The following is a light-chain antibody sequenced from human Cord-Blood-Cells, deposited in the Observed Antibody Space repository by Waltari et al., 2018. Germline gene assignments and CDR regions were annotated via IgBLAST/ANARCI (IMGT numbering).Light chain of an antibody. Sequence: AIRITQSPSSLSASTGDRVTITCRASQGSSSYLAWYQQKPGKAPKLLIYAASTLQSGVPSRFSGSGSGTDFTLTISCLQSEDFATYYCQQYYSYPYTFGQGTKLEIK. J-gene: IGKJ2*01. CDR1: QGSSSY. CDR3: QQYYSYPYT. V-gene: IGKV1-8*01. CDR2: AAS.